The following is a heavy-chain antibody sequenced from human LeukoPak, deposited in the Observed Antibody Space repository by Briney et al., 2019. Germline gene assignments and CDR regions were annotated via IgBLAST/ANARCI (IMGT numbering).Heavy chain of an antibody. CDR2: IWFDGSST. CDR3: VKSGYSSSSDVDY. V-gene: IGHV3-30*02. D-gene: IGHD5-12*01. J-gene: IGHJ4*02. CDR1: GFTFSRFG. Sequence: GGSLRLSCAASGFTFSRFGMHWVRQAPGKGLEWEAVIWFDGSSTYYADSVKGRFTISRDNSKSKLYLQMNRLRSEDTAVYYCVKSGYSSSSDVDYWGQGTLVTVSS.